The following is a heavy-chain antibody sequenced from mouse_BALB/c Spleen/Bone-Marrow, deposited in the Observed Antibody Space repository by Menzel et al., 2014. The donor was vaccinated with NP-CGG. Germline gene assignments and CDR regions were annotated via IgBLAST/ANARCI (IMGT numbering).Heavy chain of an antibody. J-gene: IGHJ2*01. CDR2: ISTYSGNT. CDR3: ARNFYGSAYFDF. Sequence: QVQLKESGPELVRPGVSVKISCKGPGYKFTDYAMHWVKQSHAKSLEWIGLISTYSGNTHYNQKFKGKATMTVDKSSSTAYMELAILTFEDSAIYYCARNFYGSAYFDFWGQGSTLTVSS. D-gene: IGHD1-1*01. V-gene: IGHV1-67*01. CDR1: GYKFTDYA.